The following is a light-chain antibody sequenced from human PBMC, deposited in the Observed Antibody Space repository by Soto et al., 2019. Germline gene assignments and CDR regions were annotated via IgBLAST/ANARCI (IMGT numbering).Light chain of an antibody. J-gene: IGKJ3*01. CDR2: GAS. CDR1: KGINNY. Sequence: DILMTQSPSSLSASVGDRVTITCRASKGINNYLVWYQQKPGKLPKLLISGASTVQSGVPSRFSGSQSGTDFTLTISSLQPEDGATYYCQKFNSAPFTFGPGTKVDIK. V-gene: IGKV1-27*01. CDR3: QKFNSAPFT.